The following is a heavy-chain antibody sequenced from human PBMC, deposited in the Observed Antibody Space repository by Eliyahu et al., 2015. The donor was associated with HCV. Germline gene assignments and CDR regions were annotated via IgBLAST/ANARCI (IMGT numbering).Heavy chain of an antibody. J-gene: IGHJ4*02. CDR2: INPGGGAT. CDR3: ARGGSSWYSHFDY. CDR1: GYIFTKYY. V-gene: IGHV1-46*01. D-gene: IGHD6-13*01. Sequence: QVQLVQSGAEVKKPGASVKVSCKASGYIFTKYYMHWVRQAPGQGLEWMGIINPGGGATTYAEKFRGRLTITRDTSTSTLYMEVSSLRSEDTAVYYCARGGSSWYSHFDYWGQGTLVTVSS.